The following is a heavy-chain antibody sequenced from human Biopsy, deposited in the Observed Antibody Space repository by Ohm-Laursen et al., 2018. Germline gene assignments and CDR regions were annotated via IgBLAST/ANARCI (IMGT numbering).Heavy chain of an antibody. Sequence: GTLSLTCTVSGGSISSYYWSWIRQPPGKGLECIGYIYYSGSTNYSPSLKSRVTMSVDTSKNQFSLKLSSVTATDTAVYYCARLWGGYHFHGMDVWGQGTTVTVSS. CDR2: IYYSGST. J-gene: IGHJ6*02. D-gene: IGHD7-27*01. CDR3: ARLWGGYHFHGMDV. V-gene: IGHV4-59*08. CDR1: GGSISSYY.